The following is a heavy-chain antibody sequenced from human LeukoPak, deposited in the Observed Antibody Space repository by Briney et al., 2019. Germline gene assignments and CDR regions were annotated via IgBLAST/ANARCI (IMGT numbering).Heavy chain of an antibody. J-gene: IGHJ4*02. V-gene: IGHV4-34*01. D-gene: IGHD3-10*01. CDR1: GRSFSGYY. CDR3: ARGLSPSDFDY. CDR2: INHSGST. Sequence: SQTLSLTCAVYGRSFSGYYWSWIRQPPGKGLEWIGEINHSGSTNFNTSLKSRVTISVDTSKNQFSLKLSSVTAADTAVYYCARGLSPSDFDYWGQGTLVTVSS.